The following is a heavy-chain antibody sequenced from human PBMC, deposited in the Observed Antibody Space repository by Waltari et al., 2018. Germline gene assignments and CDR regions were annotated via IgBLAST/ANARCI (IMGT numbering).Heavy chain of an antibody. D-gene: IGHD6-6*01. CDR2: ITGSGRTI. CDR3: AREYTSSSGDAFDI. Sequence: EVQVVESGGGLVEPGGSLSLSCLASGFSFITYELTWVRIAPGKGLEWVAYITGSGRTIYYADSVKGRFTISRDSAKNSLYLQMNSLTVEDTAVYYCAREYTSSSGDAFDIWGQGTMVIVSS. V-gene: IGHV3-48*03. CDR1: GFSFITYE. J-gene: IGHJ3*02.